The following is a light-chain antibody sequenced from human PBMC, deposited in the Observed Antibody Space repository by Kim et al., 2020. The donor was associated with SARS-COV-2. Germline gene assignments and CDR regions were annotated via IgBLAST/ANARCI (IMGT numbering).Light chain of an antibody. V-gene: IGKV1-33*01. CDR3: LQHDDLPLT. Sequence: SATVRDRVTITCQASQDIKKSLNWYQQKPGRAPKLLISDASNLETGVPSRFSGRGSGTDFSFTISGLQPEDIATYYCLQHDDLPLTFGGGTKLEI. J-gene: IGKJ4*01. CDR2: DAS. CDR1: QDIKKS.